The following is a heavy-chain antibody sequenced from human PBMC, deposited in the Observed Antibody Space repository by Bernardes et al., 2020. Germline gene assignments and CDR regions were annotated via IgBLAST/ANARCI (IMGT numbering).Heavy chain of an antibody. Sequence: SETLSLTCAVSGGSISSSSYYWGWIRQPPGKGLEWIGSIYYSGSTYYNPSLKSRVTISVDTSKNQFSLKLSSVTAADTAVYYCASLSSTRPWGQGTLVTVSS. D-gene: IGHD2-2*01. V-gene: IGHV4-39*01. J-gene: IGHJ5*02. CDR1: GGSISSSSYY. CDR2: IYYSGST. CDR3: ASLSSTRP.